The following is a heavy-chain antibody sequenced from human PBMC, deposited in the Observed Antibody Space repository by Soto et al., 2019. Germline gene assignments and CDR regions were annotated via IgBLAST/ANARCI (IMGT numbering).Heavy chain of an antibody. V-gene: IGHV5-51*01. Sequence: GASLKISCRGSGYSFNRYWIAWVRQMPGKGLEWMGIIFPSGSDTRYSPSFRGQVTISVDKTINTAYLQGSSLKPSDTAIYRLAGPLLTTTGALDTGGQETMVTGS. D-gene: IGHD3-3*01. CDR1: GYSFNRYW. CDR2: IFPSGSDT. J-gene: IGHJ3*02. CDR3: AGPLLTTTGALDT.